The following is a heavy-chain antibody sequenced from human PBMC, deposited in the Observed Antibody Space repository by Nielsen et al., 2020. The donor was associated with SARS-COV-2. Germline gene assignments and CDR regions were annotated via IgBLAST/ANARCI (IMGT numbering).Heavy chain of an antibody. CDR1: GYTFTVFG. Sequence: ASVKVSCKASGYTFTVFGISWVRQAPGQGLEWMGWISTNNGDTNYAQKFQGRVTMTTDTSTSTAYMELRSLRSDDTAVYYCARDCSGGPCYATYWGQGTLVTVSS. CDR2: ISTNNGDT. J-gene: IGHJ4*02. V-gene: IGHV1-18*04. CDR3: ARDCSGGPCYATY. D-gene: IGHD2-15*01.